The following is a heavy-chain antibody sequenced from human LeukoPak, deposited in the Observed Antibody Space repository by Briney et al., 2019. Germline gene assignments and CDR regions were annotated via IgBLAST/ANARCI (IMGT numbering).Heavy chain of an antibody. D-gene: IGHD3-9*01. Sequence: SETLSLTCTVSGGSISSYYWSWIRQPPGRGLEWIGYIYYSGSTNYNPSLKSRVTISVDTSKNQFSLKLSSVNAADTAVYYCASPGDILTGYYKPLGYWGQGTLVTVSS. CDR2: IYYSGST. CDR1: GGSISSYY. CDR3: ASPGDILTGYYKPLGY. V-gene: IGHV4-59*08. J-gene: IGHJ4*02.